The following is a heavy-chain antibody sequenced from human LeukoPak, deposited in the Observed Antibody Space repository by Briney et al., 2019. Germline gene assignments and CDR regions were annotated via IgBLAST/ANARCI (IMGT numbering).Heavy chain of an antibody. Sequence: SETLSLTCTVSGGSISSYYWSWMRQPPGKGLEWIGYIYYSGSTNYNPSLKSRVSISVDTSKNQFSLKLSSVTAADTAIYYCARYDSSGLDYWGQGTLVTVSS. CDR2: IYYSGST. CDR3: ARYDSSGLDY. D-gene: IGHD3-22*01. CDR1: GGSISSYY. J-gene: IGHJ4*02. V-gene: IGHV4-59*01.